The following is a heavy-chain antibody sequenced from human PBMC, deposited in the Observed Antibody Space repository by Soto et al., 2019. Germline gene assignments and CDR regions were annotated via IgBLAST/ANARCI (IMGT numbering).Heavy chain of an antibody. J-gene: IGHJ6*03. CDR1: GGSISSYY. CDR3: ARETYYYYMDV. CDR2: IYYSGST. Sequence: SETLSLTCTVSGGSISSYYWSWIRQPPGKGLEWIGYIYYSGSTNYNPSLKSRVTISVDTSKNQFSLKLSSVTAADTAVYYCARETYYYYMDVWGKGTTVTVSS. V-gene: IGHV4-59*01.